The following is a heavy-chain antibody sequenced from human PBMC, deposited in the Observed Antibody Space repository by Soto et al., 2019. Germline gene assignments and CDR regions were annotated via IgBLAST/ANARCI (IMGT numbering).Heavy chain of an antibody. Sequence: QVELVESGGGVVQPGRSLRLSCAASGFTFSSYGMHWVRQAPGKGLEWVAVISYDGSNKYYADSVKGRFTISRDNSKNTLYLQMNSLRAEDTAVYYCAQDAWKYCSGGSCYFVYWGQGTLVTVSS. CDR3: AQDAWKYCSGGSCYFVY. V-gene: IGHV3-30*18. CDR2: ISYDGSNK. D-gene: IGHD2-15*01. J-gene: IGHJ4*02. CDR1: GFTFSSYG.